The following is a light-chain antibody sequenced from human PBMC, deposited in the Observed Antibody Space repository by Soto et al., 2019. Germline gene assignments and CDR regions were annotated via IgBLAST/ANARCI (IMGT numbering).Light chain of an antibody. CDR2: GAS. V-gene: IGKV3-20*01. CDR1: QSVSSSY. CDR3: HQYGSSPALT. Sequence: EIVLTQSPGTLSLSPGERATLSCRASQSVSSSYLGWYQQKPGQATRLLIYGASSRATGIPDRFSGSGSGTDFTLTISRLEPDDFAVYYCHQYGSSPALTFGGGTKVEIK. J-gene: IGKJ4*01.